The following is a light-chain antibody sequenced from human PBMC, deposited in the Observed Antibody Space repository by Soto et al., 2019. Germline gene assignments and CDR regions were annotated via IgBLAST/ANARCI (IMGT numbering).Light chain of an antibody. CDR1: QSVSSN. Sequence: EIELTKSLGTLSLPPGETATLSCRASQSVSSNLAWYQQKPGQAPRLLIYGASNRATGIPDGFSGSGSGTDFTLTISRLEPEDFAVYYCQQYGSSSWTFGQGTKVDIK. CDR3: QQYGSSSWT. J-gene: IGKJ1*01. V-gene: IGKV3-20*01. CDR2: GAS.